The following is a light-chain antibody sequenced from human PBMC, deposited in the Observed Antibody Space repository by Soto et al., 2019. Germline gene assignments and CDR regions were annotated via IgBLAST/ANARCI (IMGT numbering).Light chain of an antibody. CDR2: DVN. Sequence: QSALAQPASVSGSPGQSITISCTGTSSDVGGYNYVSCYQHHPGKAPKLLIYDVNNRPSGASDRFSGSKSGNTASLTLSGLQTEDEADYYCSSYTSIITVVFGGGTQLTVL. V-gene: IGLV2-14*01. CDR3: SSYTSIITVV. J-gene: IGLJ2*01. CDR1: SSDVGGYNY.